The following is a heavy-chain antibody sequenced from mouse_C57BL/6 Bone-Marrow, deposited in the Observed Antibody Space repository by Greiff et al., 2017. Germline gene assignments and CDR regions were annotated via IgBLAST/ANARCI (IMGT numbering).Heavy chain of an antibody. CDR3: ARGGLLRLDY. Sequence: VQLQQSGPGLVQPSQSLSITCTVSGFSLTSYGVHWVRQSPGKGLEWLGVIWSGGSTDYNAAFISSLSISKDNSKSQVFFKMNSLQADDTAIYYCARGGLLRLDYWGQGTTLTVSS. J-gene: IGHJ2*01. V-gene: IGHV2-2*01. D-gene: IGHD2-3*01. CDR2: IWSGGST. CDR1: GFSLTSYG.